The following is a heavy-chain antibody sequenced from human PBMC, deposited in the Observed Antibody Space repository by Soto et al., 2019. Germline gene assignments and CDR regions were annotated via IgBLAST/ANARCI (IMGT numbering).Heavy chain of an antibody. J-gene: IGHJ3*02. V-gene: IGHV1-18*04. Sequence: ASVKVSFKASGYTFTSYGISWVRQAPGQGLEWMGWISAYNGNTNYAQKLQGRVTMTTDTSTSTAYMELRSLRSDDTAVYYCARHVLVRGVIMRTALAFDIWGQGTMVTVSS. CDR3: ARHVLVRGVIMRTALAFDI. CDR1: GYTFTSYG. D-gene: IGHD3-10*01. CDR2: ISAYNGNT.